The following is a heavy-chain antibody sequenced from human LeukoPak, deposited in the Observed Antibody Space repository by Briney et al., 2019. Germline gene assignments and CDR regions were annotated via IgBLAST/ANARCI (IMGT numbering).Heavy chain of an antibody. CDR2: ISYHGNNK. Sequence: GGSLRLSCAASGFTFSTYAIYWVRQAPGKGLEWVAVISYHGNNKYYADSVKGRFTISRDNSKNTLYLQMNSLRAEDTAVYYCARGGYGSESYVFDSWGQGTLVTVSS. CDR3: ARGGYGSESYVFDS. V-gene: IGHV3-30*14. J-gene: IGHJ4*02. D-gene: IGHD3-10*01. CDR1: GFTFSTYA.